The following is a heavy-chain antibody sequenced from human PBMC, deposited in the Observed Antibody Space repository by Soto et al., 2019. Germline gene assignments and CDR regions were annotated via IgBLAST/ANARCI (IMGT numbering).Heavy chain of an antibody. CDR3: AAKSGYPYYFDY. Sequence: QVQLVQSRAEVKKPGSSVRVSCEASGGAFSTLAINWVRQAPGQGLEWMGGIIPVFVSTNYAQKFQGRITIIPDPSAHTAYLELSSLGSEDTAVYYCAAKSGYPYYFDYWGQGTLVTVSS. CDR2: IIPVFVST. D-gene: IGHD3-3*01. V-gene: IGHV1-69*01. CDR1: GGAFSTLA. J-gene: IGHJ4*02.